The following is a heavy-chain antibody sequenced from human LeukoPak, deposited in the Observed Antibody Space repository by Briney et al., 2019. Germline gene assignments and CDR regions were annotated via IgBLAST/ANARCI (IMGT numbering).Heavy chain of an antibody. V-gene: IGHV1-69*13. CDR3: AREAVVPAAPDY. CDR2: IIPIFGTA. CDR1: GGTFSSYA. D-gene: IGHD2-2*01. J-gene: IGHJ4*02. Sequence: SVKVSCKASGGTFSSYAISWVRQAPGQGLEWMGGIIPIFGTANYAQKFQGRVTITADESTSTAYMELSSLRSEDTAVYYCAREAVVPAAPDYWGQGTLVTVSS.